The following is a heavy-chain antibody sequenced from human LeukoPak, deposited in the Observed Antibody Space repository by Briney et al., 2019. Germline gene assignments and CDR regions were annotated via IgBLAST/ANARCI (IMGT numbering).Heavy chain of an antibody. Sequence: PGGSLRLSCAASGFTFSSYSMNWVRQAPGKGLEWVSSISSSSSYIYYADSVKGRFTISRDNAKNSLYLQMNSLRAEDTAVYYCARDRVVPAAGGSYYFDYWGRGTLVTVSS. V-gene: IGHV3-21*01. CDR1: GFTFSSYS. CDR2: ISSSSSYI. D-gene: IGHD2-2*01. CDR3: ARDRVVPAAGGSYYFDY. J-gene: IGHJ4*02.